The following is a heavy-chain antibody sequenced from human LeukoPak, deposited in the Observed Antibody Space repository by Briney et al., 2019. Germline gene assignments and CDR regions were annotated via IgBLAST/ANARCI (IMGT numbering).Heavy chain of an antibody. CDR1: GGSTSSYY. D-gene: IGHD6-13*01. J-gene: IGHJ5*02. V-gene: IGHV4-59*01. CDR2: IYYSGST. CDR3: ARGIAAYAP. Sequence: SETLSLTCTVSGGSTSSYYWSWIRQPPGKGLEWIGYIYYSGSTNYNPSLKSRVTISVDTSKNHFSLKLNSVTAADTAVYYCARGIAAYAPWGQGTLVTVSS.